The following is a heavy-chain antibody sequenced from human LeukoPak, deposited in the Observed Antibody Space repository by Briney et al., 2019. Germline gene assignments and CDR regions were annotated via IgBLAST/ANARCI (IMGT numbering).Heavy chain of an antibody. V-gene: IGHV3-53*01. CDR1: GFTFSTYW. D-gene: IGHD3-10*01. CDR2: IYSGGST. J-gene: IGHJ4*02. Sequence: GGSLRLSCAASGFTFSTYWMSWARQAPGKGLEWVSVIYSGGSTYYADSVKGRFTISRDNSKNTLYLQMNSLRAEDTAVYYCARTSADYGSGSYEDYWGQGTLVTVSS. CDR3: ARTSADYGSGSYEDY.